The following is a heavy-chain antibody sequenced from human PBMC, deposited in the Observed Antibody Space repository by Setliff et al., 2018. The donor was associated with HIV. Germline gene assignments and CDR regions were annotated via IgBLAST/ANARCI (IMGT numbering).Heavy chain of an antibody. J-gene: IGHJ5*02. CDR3: ARDFGGYCSSMSCPGLFDP. V-gene: IGHV1-69*05. CDR1: GGTFSNYG. Sequence: SVKVSCKASGGTFSNYGMSWVRQAPGKGLEWMGGIIPISGTANYAQKFQGRVTITTDESTSTAYMELSGLRSAATAVYYCARDFGGYCSSMSCPGLFDPWGQGTLVTVSS. D-gene: IGHD2-2*01. CDR2: IIPISGTA.